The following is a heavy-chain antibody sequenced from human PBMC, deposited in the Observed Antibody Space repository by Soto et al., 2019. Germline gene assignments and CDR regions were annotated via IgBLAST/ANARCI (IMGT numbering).Heavy chain of an antibody. CDR3: TTKDIVVVPAVNFDY. D-gene: IGHD2-2*01. CDR1: GFTFSNAW. Sequence: PGGSLRLSCAASGFTFSNAWMSWVRQAPGKGLEWVGRIKSKTDGGTTDYAAPVKGRFTISRDDSKNTLYLQMNSLKTEDTAVYYCTTKDIVVVPAVNFDYWGQGTLVTVSS. V-gene: IGHV3-15*01. CDR2: IKSKTDGGTT. J-gene: IGHJ4*02.